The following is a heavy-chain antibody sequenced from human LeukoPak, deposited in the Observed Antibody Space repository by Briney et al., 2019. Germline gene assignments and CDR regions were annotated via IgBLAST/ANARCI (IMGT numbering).Heavy chain of an antibody. J-gene: IGHJ4*02. Sequence: GGSLRLSRAASGFTFSSYAMSWVRQAPGKGLEWVSAISGSGGSTYYADSVKGRFTISRDTSKNTLYLQMNSLRAEDTAVYYCAKGLFWFGEFSAPDYWGQGTLVTVSS. CDR2: ISGSGGST. CDR1: GFTFSSYA. CDR3: AKGLFWFGEFSAPDY. V-gene: IGHV3-23*01. D-gene: IGHD3-10*01.